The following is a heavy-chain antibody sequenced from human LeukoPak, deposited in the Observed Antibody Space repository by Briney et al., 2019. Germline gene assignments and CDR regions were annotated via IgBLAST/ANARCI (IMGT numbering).Heavy chain of an antibody. D-gene: IGHD2-15*01. CDR2: IYYSGGT. V-gene: IGHV4-59*01. CDR3: ARFRINRLDY. Sequence: SETLSLTCTVSGGSISSYYWSWIRQPPGKGLEWIGYIYYSGGTNYNPSLKSRVTISVDTSKNQFSLKLSSVTAADTAVYYCARFRINRLDYWGQGTLVTVSS. CDR1: GGSISSYY. J-gene: IGHJ4*02.